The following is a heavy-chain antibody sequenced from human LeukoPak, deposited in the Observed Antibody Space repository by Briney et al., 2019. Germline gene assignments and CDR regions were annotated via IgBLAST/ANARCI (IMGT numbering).Heavy chain of an antibody. V-gene: IGHV5-51*01. D-gene: IGHD5-24*01. Sequence: GESLKISCKGSGYSFTRYWIGWVRQMPGKGLEWMGIIHPGDSETRYSPSFQGQVTILADKSISTAYLQWSSLEASDTAVYYCARDLGRYNRRDGSPFDYWGQGTLVTVSS. CDR2: IHPGDSET. CDR3: ARDLGRYNRRDGSPFDY. CDR1: GYSFTRYW. J-gene: IGHJ4*02.